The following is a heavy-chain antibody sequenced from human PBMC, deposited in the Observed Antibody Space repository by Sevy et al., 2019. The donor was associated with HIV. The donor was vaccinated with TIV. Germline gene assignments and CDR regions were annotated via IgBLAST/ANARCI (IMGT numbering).Heavy chain of an antibody. CDR1: GFTFSSYW. J-gene: IGHJ4*02. Sequence: GGSLRLSCAASGFTFSSYWMHWVRQAPGKGLARVSRINRDGSSTSYADSVKGRFTISRDNAKNTLYLQMNSLRAEDTAVYYCARDREAVTGTSLDYWGQGALVTVSS. D-gene: IGHD6-19*01. V-gene: IGHV3-74*01. CDR2: INRDGSST. CDR3: ARDREAVTGTSLDY.